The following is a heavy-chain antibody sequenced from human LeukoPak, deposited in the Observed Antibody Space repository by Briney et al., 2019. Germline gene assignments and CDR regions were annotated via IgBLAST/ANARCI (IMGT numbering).Heavy chain of an antibody. CDR1: GYTFTDYY. CDR3: ASNPDCSSTSCYAGYYYYYYMDV. CDR2: INPNSGGT. V-gene: IGHV1-2*02. J-gene: IGHJ6*03. Sequence: ASVKVSCKASGYTFTDYYMHWVRQAPGQGLEWMGWINPNSGGTNYAQKFQDRVTMTRDTSISTAYMELSSLRSEDTAVYYCASNPDCSSTSCYAGYYYYYYMDVWGKGTTVTISS. D-gene: IGHD2-2*01.